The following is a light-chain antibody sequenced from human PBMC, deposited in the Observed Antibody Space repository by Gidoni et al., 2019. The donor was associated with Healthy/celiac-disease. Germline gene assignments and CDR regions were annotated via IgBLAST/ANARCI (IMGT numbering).Light chain of an antibody. CDR2: KAS. CDR1: QSISSW. CDR3: QSSGT. V-gene: IGKV1-5*03. Sequence: DIQMTQSPSTLSASVGDRVTITCRASQSISSWLAWYQQKPGKAPKLPIYKASSLDSGVPSRFSGSGSGTEFTLTISSLQPDDFATYYCQSSGTFGQGTKVEIK. J-gene: IGKJ1*01.